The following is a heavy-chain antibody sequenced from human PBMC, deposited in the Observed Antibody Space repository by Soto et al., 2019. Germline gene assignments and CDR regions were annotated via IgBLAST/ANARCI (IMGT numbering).Heavy chain of an antibody. D-gene: IGHD3-9*01. CDR2: INPSGGST. CDR3: ARDTSDILTGYYPYS. Sequence: QVQLVQSGAEVKKPGASVKVSCKASGCTFTSYYMYWVRQAPGQGLEWMGIINPSGGSTSYAQKLEGRVTMTRDTSTSTVDMELSSLRSKDTAVYYCARDTSDILTGYYPYSWCQGTLVTASS. J-gene: IGHJ1*01. CDR1: GCTFTSYY. V-gene: IGHV1-46*04.